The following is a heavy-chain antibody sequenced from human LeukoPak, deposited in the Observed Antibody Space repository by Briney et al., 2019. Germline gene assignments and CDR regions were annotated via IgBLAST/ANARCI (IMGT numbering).Heavy chain of an antibody. Sequence: GGSLRLSCAASGFTFSNYAMHWVRQAPGKGLYWVAVISYDGSNKYYADSVKGRFTISRDDSKNTLYLQMNSLRAEDTAVYYCARDLYDSSESAFDIWGQGTMVTVSS. CDR1: GFTFSNYA. V-gene: IGHV3-30-3*01. D-gene: IGHD3-22*01. J-gene: IGHJ3*02. CDR3: ARDLYDSSESAFDI. CDR2: ISYDGSNK.